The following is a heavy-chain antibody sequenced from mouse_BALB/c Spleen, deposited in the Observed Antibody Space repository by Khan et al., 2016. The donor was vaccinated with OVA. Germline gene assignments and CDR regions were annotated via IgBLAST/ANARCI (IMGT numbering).Heavy chain of an antibody. CDR1: GYTFTDYS. CDR2: INTETGEP. D-gene: IGHD1-1*01. CDR3: ARNFLYYYDSSPFAY. V-gene: IGHV9-2-1*01. Sequence: QIQLVQSGPELKKPGETVKISCKASGYTFTDYSMHWVKQAPGKGLKWMGWINTETGEPTYADDFKGRFAFSLETSASTAYLQINNLKNEDTATYFCARNFLYYYDSSPFAYWGQGTLVTVSA. J-gene: IGHJ3*01.